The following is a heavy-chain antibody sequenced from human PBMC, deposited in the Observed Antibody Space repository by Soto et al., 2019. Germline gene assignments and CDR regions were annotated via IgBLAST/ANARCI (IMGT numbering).Heavy chain of an antibody. CDR1: GFTFSSYA. V-gene: IGHV3-23*01. D-gene: IGHD6-19*01. CDR2: ISGSGGST. J-gene: IGHJ6*02. CDR3: EKDITGDSGWSGHYYGMDV. Sequence: GGSLRLSCAASGFTFSSYAMSWVRQAPGKGLERVSAISGSGGSTYYADSVKGRFTISRDNSKNTLYLQMNSLRAEDTAVYYCEKDITGDSGWSGHYYGMDVWGQGTTATVSS.